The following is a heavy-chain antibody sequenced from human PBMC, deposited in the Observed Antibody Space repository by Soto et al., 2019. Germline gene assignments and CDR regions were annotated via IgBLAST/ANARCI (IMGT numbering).Heavy chain of an antibody. V-gene: IGHV4-30-4*01. Sequence: SETLSLTCTVSGASVNNNDYYWSWIRQTPGKGLEWIGYVYYSGTTDYIPSLKSRLCMSLDTSKNHFSLKLRSVTDADTAVYYCARVELTHVPSFASKFGPWGQGILVTVSS. CDR2: VYYSGTT. J-gene: IGHJ5*02. CDR3: ARVELTHVPSFASKFGP. D-gene: IGHD1-26*01. CDR1: GASVNNNDYY.